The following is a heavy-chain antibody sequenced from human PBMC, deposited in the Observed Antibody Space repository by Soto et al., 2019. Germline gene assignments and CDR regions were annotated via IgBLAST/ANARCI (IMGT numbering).Heavy chain of an antibody. Sequence: GGSLRLSCAASGFTISNYGMSWVRQAPGKALEWVSTSSSSGNFTYYADSVRGRFTISRDNSRNTLSLQMNSLRAEDTALYYCARDLYGSSDSWGQGTQVTVSS. V-gene: IGHV3-23*01. CDR2: SSSSGNFT. CDR3: ARDLYGSSDS. D-gene: IGHD6-6*01. CDR1: GFTISNYG. J-gene: IGHJ4*02.